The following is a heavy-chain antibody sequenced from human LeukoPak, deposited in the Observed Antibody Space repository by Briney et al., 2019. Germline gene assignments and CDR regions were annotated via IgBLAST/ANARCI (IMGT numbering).Heavy chain of an antibody. Sequence: GGSLRLSCAAAGFTFSGYEMNWVRQAPGKGLEWVSYISTGGSTIYYADSVKGRFTISRDNAKNSLYLQINSLRAEDTAVYYCARDRWVANKFGGDFDYWGQGTLVTVSS. J-gene: IGHJ4*02. D-gene: IGHD3-3*01. CDR2: ISTGGSTI. V-gene: IGHV3-48*03. CDR1: GFTFSGYE. CDR3: ARDRWVANKFGGDFDY.